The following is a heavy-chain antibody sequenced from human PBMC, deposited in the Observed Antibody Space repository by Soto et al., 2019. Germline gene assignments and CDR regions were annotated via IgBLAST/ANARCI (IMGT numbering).Heavy chain of an antibody. Sequence: SETLSLTCTVSGGSISSSSYYWGWIRQPPGKGLEWIGSIYYSGSTYYNPSLKSRVTISVDTSKNQFSLKLSSVTAADTAVYYCASPSGPQLLGAFDIWGQGTMVTVSS. D-gene: IGHD6-6*01. CDR1: GGSISSSSYY. CDR2: IYYSGST. V-gene: IGHV4-39*01. J-gene: IGHJ3*02. CDR3: ASPSGPQLLGAFDI.